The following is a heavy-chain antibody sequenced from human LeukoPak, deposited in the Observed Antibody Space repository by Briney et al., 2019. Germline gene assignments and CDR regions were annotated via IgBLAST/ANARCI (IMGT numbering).Heavy chain of an antibody. CDR2: IVVGSGNT. CDR3: ARGPLDTAMAAHFDY. Sequence: GASVRVSCKASGFTFTSSAMQWVRQARAQRLEWIGWIVVGSGNTNYAQKFQERVTISRDMSTSTAYMELSSLRSEDTAVYYCARGPLDTAMAAHFDYWGQGTLVTVSS. CDR1: GFTFTSSA. D-gene: IGHD5-18*01. V-gene: IGHV1-58*02. J-gene: IGHJ4*02.